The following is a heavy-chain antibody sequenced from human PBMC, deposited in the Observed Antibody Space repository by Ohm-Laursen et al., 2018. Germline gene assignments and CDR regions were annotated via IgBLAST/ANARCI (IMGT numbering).Heavy chain of an antibody. CDR1: GGSVSSGNFY. Sequence: GTLSLTCTVSGGSVSSGNFYWTWIRQPPGKGLEWIGYIYYSGSTNYNPSLKSRVTISVDTSKNQFSLQLRFVTAADTAVYHCAGAPNLYYFDYWGQGTLVTVSS. CDR3: AGAPNLYYFDY. D-gene: IGHD2-8*01. J-gene: IGHJ4*02. CDR2: IYYSGST. V-gene: IGHV4-61*01.